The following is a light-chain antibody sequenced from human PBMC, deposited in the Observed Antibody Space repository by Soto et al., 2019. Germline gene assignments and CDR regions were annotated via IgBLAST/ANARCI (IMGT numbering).Light chain of an antibody. CDR3: AAWDDSLSVVV. CDR1: SSNIGTNF. J-gene: IGLJ2*01. CDR2: RTA. Sequence: QSVVTQPPSASGTPGQRVTISCSGSSSNIGTNFVYWYQHLPGTAPKLLIYRTAQRPSGVPDRFSGSKSGTSASLAISGLRSEDEADYFCAAWDDSLSVVVFGGGNKVTVL. V-gene: IGLV1-47*01.